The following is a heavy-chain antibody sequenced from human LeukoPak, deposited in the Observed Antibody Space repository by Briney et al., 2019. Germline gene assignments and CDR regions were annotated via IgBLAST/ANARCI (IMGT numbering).Heavy chain of an antibody. V-gene: IGHV3-23*01. CDR2: ISGSGGGT. J-gene: IGHJ5*02. D-gene: IGHD3-3*01. CDR3: AKSRDDFWRA. Sequence: GGSLRLXCTASGFTFASYAMSWVRQAPGRGLEWVSTISGSGGGTYYADSLKGRFIVSRDNSKNTLYLQMNSLRADDGAVYYCAKSRDDFWRAWGQGTLVTVSS. CDR1: GFTFASYA.